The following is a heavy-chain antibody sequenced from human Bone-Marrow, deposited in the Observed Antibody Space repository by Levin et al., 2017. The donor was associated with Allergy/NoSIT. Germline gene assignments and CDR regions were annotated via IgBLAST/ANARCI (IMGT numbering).Heavy chain of an antibody. J-gene: IGHJ4*02. Sequence: PGGSLRLSCAASGFTFSSYGMHWVRQAPGKGLEWVAVISYDGSNKYYADSVKGRFTISRDNSKNTLYLQMNSLRAEDTAVYYCAKDGGITGASSVGGFDYWGQGTLVTVSS. CDR1: GFTFSSYG. V-gene: IGHV3-30*18. CDR2: ISYDGSNK. D-gene: IGHD1-20*01. CDR3: AKDGGITGASSVGGFDY.